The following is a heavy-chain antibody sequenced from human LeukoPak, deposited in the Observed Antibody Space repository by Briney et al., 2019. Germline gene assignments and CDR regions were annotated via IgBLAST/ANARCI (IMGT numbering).Heavy chain of an antibody. V-gene: IGHV4-59*01. CDR2: IYYSGSI. J-gene: IGHJ6*02. CDR1: GGSISSYY. D-gene: IGHD4-11*01. Sequence: PSETLSLTCTVSGGSISSYYWSWIRQPPGKGLEWIGHIYYSGSINYNPSLKSRVTISVDTSKIQFSLNLSSVTAADTAVYYCARTTATRPFGMDVWGQGTTVTVSS. CDR3: ARTTATRPFGMDV.